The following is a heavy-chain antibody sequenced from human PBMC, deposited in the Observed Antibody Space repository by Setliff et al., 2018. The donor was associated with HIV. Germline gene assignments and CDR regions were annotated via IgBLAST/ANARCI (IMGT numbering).Heavy chain of an antibody. CDR2: FDPEYDKT. CDR3: ATRAYDSSGYLRSRVSGAAFDI. V-gene: IGHV1-24*01. CDR1: GYTLTELS. J-gene: IGHJ3*02. Sequence: ASVKVSCKVSGYTLTELSIHWVRQALGKGLEWMGGFDPEYDKTFYAQKFQGRVTMSEDTSTDTAYMELTSLRSEDTAVYYCATRAYDSSGYLRSRVSGAAFDIWGQGTMVTVSS. D-gene: IGHD3-22*01.